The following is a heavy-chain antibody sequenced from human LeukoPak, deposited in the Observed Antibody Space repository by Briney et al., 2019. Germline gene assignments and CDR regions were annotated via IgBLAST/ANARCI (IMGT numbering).Heavy chain of an antibody. Sequence: SETLSLTCTVSGGSFSSYYWSWIRQPAGKGLEWIGRIYTSGSTNYNPSLKSRVTMSVDTSKNQFSLKLSSVTAADTAVYYCARGRYSSSLNWFDPWGQGTLVTVSS. CDR1: GGSFSSYY. J-gene: IGHJ5*02. CDR2: IYTSGST. CDR3: ARGRYSSSLNWFDP. D-gene: IGHD6-6*01. V-gene: IGHV4-4*07.